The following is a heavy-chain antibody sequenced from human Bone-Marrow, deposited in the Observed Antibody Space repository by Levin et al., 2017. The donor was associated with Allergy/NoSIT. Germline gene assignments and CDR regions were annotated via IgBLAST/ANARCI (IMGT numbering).Heavy chain of an antibody. D-gene: IGHD3-16*02. CDR2: INAGNGNT. CDR3: ARDRPDMITFGGVIVAPMDY. CDR1: GYTFTSYA. V-gene: IGHV1-3*01. Sequence: ASVKVSCKASGYTFTSYAMHWVRQAPGQRLEWMGWINAGNGNTKYSQKFQGRVTITRDTSASTAYMELSSLRSEDTAVYYCARDRPDMITFGGVIVAPMDYWGQGTLVTVSS. J-gene: IGHJ4*02.